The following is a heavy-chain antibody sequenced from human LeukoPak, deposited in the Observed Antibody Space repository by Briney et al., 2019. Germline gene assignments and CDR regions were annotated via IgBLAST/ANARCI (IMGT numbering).Heavy chain of an antibody. V-gene: IGHV3-9*01. CDR1: GFIFNNYA. D-gene: IGHD6-19*01. CDR3: AKDNRRHYTSGPNPDSLH. Sequence: GGSLRLSCAGSGFIFNNYAMHWVRQPPGKGLEWVSGISWNSGSIDYADSVKGRFTISRDNAKNSLYLQMNSLRVEDTAFYYCAKDNRRHYTSGPNPDSLHWGQGALATVSS. J-gene: IGHJ4*02. CDR2: ISWNSGSI.